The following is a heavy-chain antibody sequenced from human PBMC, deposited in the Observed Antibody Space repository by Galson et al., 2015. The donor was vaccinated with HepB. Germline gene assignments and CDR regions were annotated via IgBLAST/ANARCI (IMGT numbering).Heavy chain of an antibody. Sequence: SLRLSCAASGFTFSSYAMSWVRQAPGKGLEWVSAISGSGGSTYYADSVKGRFTISRDNSKNTLYLQMNSLRAEDTAVYYCAKDSDTTIYYYYYGMDVWGQGTTVTVSS. V-gene: IGHV3-23*01. CDR1: GFTFSSYA. CDR3: AKDSDTTIYYYYYGMDV. J-gene: IGHJ6*02. CDR2: ISGSGGST. D-gene: IGHD1-1*01.